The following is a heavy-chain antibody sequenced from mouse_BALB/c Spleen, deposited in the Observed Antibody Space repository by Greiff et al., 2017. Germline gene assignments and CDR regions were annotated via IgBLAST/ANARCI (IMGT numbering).Heavy chain of an antibody. CDR2: IDPANGNT. V-gene: IGHV14-3*02. D-gene: IGHD3-1*01. CDR3: ARSGSSWFAY. J-gene: IGHJ3*01. CDR1: GFNIKDTY. Sequence: EVKLMESGAELVKPGASVKLSCTASGFNIKDTYMHWVKQRPEQGLEWIGRIDPANGNTKYDPKFQGKATITADTSSNTAYLQLSSLTSEDTAVYYCARSGSSWFAYWGQGTLVTVSA.